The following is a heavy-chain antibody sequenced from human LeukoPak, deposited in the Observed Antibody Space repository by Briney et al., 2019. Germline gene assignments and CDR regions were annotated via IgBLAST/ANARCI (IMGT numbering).Heavy chain of an antibody. V-gene: IGHV4-34*01. CDR2: INHSGST. J-gene: IGHJ4*02. D-gene: IGHD4-23*01. CDR1: GGSFSGYY. Sequence: SSETLSLTCAVYGGSFSGYYWSWIRQPPGKGLEWIGEINHSGSTNYNPSLKSRVTISVDTSKNQFSLKLSSVTAADTAVYYCARQPTVVTPVDYWGQGTLVTVSS. CDR3: ARQPTVVTPVDY.